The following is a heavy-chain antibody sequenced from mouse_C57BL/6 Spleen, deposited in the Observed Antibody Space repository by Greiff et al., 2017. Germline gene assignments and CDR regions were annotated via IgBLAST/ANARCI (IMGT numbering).Heavy chain of an antibody. CDR2: FYPGRDNI. D-gene: IGHD5-5*01. CDR3: ARHEEGHRGSADYLFAY. J-gene: IGHJ3*01. V-gene: IGHV1-62-2*01. CDR1: GYTFTEYT. Sequence: VQLQQSGAELVKPGASVKLSCKASGYTFTEYTIHWVKQRSGQGLEWIGWFYPGRDNIKYNEKFKDKATLTADKSSSTVYMELSRLTSEDSAVYFSARHEEGHRGSADYLFAYWGQGTLVTVSA.